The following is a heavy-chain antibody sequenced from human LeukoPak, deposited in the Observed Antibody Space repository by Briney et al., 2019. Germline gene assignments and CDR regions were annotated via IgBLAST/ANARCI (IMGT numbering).Heavy chain of an antibody. V-gene: IGHV4-59*01. D-gene: IGHD3-10*01. CDR3: ARDPGVTGVSQHWHFDI. J-gene: IGHJ2*01. Sequence: SETLSLTCTVSGGSISSYYRSWIRQLPGKGLEWIGYFFYSGSTNYNPSLKSRLTISADTSKNQFSLRLNSVPGADTAVYYCARDPGVTGVSQHWHFDIWGRGTLVTVSS. CDR1: GGSISSYY. CDR2: FFYSGST.